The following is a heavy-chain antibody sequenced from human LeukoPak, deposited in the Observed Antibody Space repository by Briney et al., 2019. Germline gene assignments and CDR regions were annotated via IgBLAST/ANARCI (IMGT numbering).Heavy chain of an antibody. Sequence: SGTLSLTCTVSGGSISSYYWSWIRQPAGKGLEWIGRIYTSGSTNYNPSLKSRVTMSVDTSKNQFSLKLSSVTAADTAVYYCARAYYYDSSGYWSRAFDIWGQGTMVTVSS. D-gene: IGHD3-22*01. CDR3: ARAYYYDSSGYWSRAFDI. V-gene: IGHV4-4*07. CDR2: IYTSGST. J-gene: IGHJ3*02. CDR1: GGSISSYY.